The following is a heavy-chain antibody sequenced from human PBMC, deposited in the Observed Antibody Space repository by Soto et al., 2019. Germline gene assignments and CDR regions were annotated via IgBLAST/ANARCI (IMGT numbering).Heavy chain of an antibody. J-gene: IGHJ5*01. Sequence: EVPLLDSGGGLVQPGGSLRLSCAASGFTFRSYALSWVRQAPGKGLEWVSTVSDTGISTYYAGSVTGRFTISRDNSRNTVYLQMNSLRAEDTAVYYCAKSYFDSSGFDSWGLGTLVTVSS. CDR1: GFTFRSYA. CDR2: VSDTGIST. V-gene: IGHV3-23*01. D-gene: IGHD3-22*01. CDR3: AKSYFDSSGFDS.